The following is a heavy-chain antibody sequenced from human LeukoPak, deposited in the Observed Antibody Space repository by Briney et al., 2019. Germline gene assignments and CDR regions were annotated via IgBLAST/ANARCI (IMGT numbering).Heavy chain of an antibody. CDR3: ARTQYSSSWYKCSGCAFDI. Sequence: ASVKVSCKASGYTFTGYYIHWVRQAPGQGIEWKGLINPNSGGTNYQGRVTMTRDTSISTAYMELSSLRSEDTAVYYCARTQYSSSWYKCSGCAFDIWGQGTMVTVSS. CDR2: INPNSGGT. V-gene: IGHV1-2*02. D-gene: IGHD6-13*01. CDR1: GYTFTGYY. J-gene: IGHJ3*02.